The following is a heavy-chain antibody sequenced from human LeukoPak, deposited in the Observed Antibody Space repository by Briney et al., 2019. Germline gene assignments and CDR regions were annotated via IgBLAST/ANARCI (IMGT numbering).Heavy chain of an antibody. D-gene: IGHD2-2*01. CDR1: GGSISSGDYY. CDR2: IYYSGST. CDR3: ARGESYCSSTSCYGHYYYYMDV. Sequence: SQTLSLTCTVSGGSISSGDYYWSWIRQPPGKGLEWIGYIYYSGSTYYNPSLKSRVTISVDTSKNQFSLKLSSVTAADTAVYYCARGESYCSSTSCYGHYYYYMDVWGKGTTVTVSS. V-gene: IGHV4-30-4*08. J-gene: IGHJ6*03.